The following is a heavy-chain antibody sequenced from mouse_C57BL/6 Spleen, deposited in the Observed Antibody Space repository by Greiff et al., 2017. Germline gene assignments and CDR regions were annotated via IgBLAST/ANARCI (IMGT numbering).Heavy chain of an antibody. CDR3: ARRGDYDGWYFDV. J-gene: IGHJ1*03. D-gene: IGHD2-4*01. V-gene: IGHV1-50*01. Sequence: QVQLQQPGAELVKPGASVKLSCKASGYTFTSYWMQWVKQRPGQGLEWIGEIDPSDSYTNYNQKFKGKATLTVDTSSSTAYMQLSSLTSEDSAVYYCARRGDYDGWYFDVWGTGTTLTVSS. CDR2: IDPSDSYT. CDR1: GYTFTSYW.